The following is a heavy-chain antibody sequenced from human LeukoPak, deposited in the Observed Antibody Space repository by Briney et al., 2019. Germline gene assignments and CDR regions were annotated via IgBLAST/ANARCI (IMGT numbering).Heavy chain of an antibody. CDR3: ARGYCTNGVCLGWFDP. J-gene: IGHJ5*02. D-gene: IGHD2-8*01. CDR1: GGSFSGYY. CDR2: INHSGST. V-gene: IGHV4-34*01. Sequence: SETLSLTCAVYGGSFSGYYWSWIRQPPGKGLEWIGEINHSGSTNYNPSLKSRVTISVGTPKNQFSLQLSSVTAADTAVYYCARGYCTNGVCLGWFDPWGQGTLVTVSS.